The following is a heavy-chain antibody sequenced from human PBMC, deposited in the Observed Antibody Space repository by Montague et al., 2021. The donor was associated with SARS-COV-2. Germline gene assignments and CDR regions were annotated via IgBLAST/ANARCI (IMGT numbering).Heavy chain of an antibody. V-gene: IGHV4-59*01. J-gene: IGHJ4*02. D-gene: IGHD4-23*01. CDR3: ARGGGWKRHFDY. Sequence: SETLSLTCNVSGGSINNYYWSWIRQSPGRGLEWIGYIYYTGSTTCNPSLDSRVTTSLDTSRDLVSLELRSLTAADTAVYYCARGGGWKRHFDYWGQGTLVAVSS. CDR2: IYYTGST. CDR1: GGSINNYY.